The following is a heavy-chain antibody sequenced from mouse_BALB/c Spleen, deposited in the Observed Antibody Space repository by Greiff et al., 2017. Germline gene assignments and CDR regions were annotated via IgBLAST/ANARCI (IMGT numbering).Heavy chain of an antibody. J-gene: IGHJ2*01. Sequence: DVKLVESGGGLVQPGGSRKLSCAASGFTFSSFGMHWVRQAPEKGLEWVAYISSGSSTIYYADTVKGRFTISRDNPKNTLFLQMTSLRSEDTAMYYCAITTVDYFDYWGQGTTLTVSS. CDR3: AITTVDYFDY. D-gene: IGHD1-1*01. V-gene: IGHV5-17*02. CDR2: ISSGSSTI. CDR1: GFTFSSFG.